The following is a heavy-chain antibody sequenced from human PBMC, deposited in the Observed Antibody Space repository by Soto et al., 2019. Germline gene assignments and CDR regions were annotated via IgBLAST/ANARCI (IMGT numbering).Heavy chain of an antibody. Sequence: SETLSLTCTVSGGSVSNYYWSWIRQPPGKGLEWMGYIYYSGNTNCNPSLKNRVTMSVDTSKNELSLKLSSVTAADTAVYYCARRSSGWSGDFDYWGRGTLVTVSS. J-gene: IGHJ4*02. CDR1: GGSVSNYY. D-gene: IGHD6-19*01. CDR2: IYYSGNT. V-gene: IGHV4-59*08. CDR3: ARRSSGWSGDFDY.